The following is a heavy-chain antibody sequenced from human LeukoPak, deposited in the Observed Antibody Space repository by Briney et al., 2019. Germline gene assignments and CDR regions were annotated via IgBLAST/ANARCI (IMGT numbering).Heavy chain of an antibody. CDR3: AKRVDVLRYFDWLLLALDV. J-gene: IGHJ6*04. Sequence: PGGSLRLSCAASGFTFSSYGMSWVRQAPGKGLEWVSAISGSGGSTYYADSVKGRFTISRDNSKNTLYLQMNSLRAEDTAVYYCAKRVDVLRYFDWLLLALDVWGKGTTVTISS. D-gene: IGHD3-9*01. CDR2: ISGSGGST. V-gene: IGHV3-23*01. CDR1: GFTFSSYG.